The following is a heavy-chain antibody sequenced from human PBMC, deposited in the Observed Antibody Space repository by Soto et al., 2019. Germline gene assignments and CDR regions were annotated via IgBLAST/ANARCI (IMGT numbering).Heavy chain of an antibody. CDR1: GFTFNIYA. V-gene: IGHV3-23*01. Sequence: EVQLLESGGGLVQPGGSLRLSCAASGFTFNIYAMSWVRQAPGKGLEWVSSIGAGGGTTYYADSVKGRFTISRDNSKRTLYLQKNRLRADDTAVYYCAKSAGRLSIAAQRYFDYWGQGTLVTVSS. D-gene: IGHD6-6*01. J-gene: IGHJ4*02. CDR3: AKSAGRLSIAAQRYFDY. CDR2: IGAGGGTT.